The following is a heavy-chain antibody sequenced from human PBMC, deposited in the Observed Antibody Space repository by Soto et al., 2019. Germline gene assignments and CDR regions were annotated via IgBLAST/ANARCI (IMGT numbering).Heavy chain of an antibody. CDR3: ARGHFGVVTPNYYYYSMDV. CDR2: IIPIFGTA. CDR1: GGTFSSYA. J-gene: IGHJ6*02. Sequence: SVKVSCKASGGTFSSYAISWVRQAPGQELEWMGGIIPIFGTANYAQKFQGRVTITADESTSTAYMELSSLRSEDTAVYYCARGHFGVVTPNYYYYSMDVWGQGTLVTVSS. V-gene: IGHV1-69*13. D-gene: IGHD3-3*01.